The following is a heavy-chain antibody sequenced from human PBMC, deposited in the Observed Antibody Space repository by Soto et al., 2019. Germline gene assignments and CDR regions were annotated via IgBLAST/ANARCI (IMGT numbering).Heavy chain of an antibody. CDR3: ARDILGGSYDFSH. CDR2: ISSDDNT. J-gene: IGHJ1*01. D-gene: IGHD3-3*01. V-gene: IGHV3-66*01. Sequence: GGSLRLSCAASGFIVNSIFMTWFRQAPGKGLEWLSTISSDDNTYYADSVKGRFTISRDSSKNTLYLQMNSLRAEDTAVYHCARDILGGSYDFSHGGQGTLVTVSS. CDR1: GFIVNSIF.